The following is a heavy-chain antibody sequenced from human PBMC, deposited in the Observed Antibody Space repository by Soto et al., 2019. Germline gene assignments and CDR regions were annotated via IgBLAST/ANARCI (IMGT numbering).Heavy chain of an antibody. V-gene: IGHV3-53*01. CDR2: INSAGSGGGT. CDR3: AREPSDKRTHGWFDP. J-gene: IGHJ5*02. Sequence: PGGSLRLSCAASGFTVRSNYMSWVRQAPGKGLEWVSVINSAGSGGGTYYTDSVKGRFTVSRDNSENTVYLQMNSLRDEDTAVYYCAREPSDKRTHGWFDPWGQGTLVTVSS. CDR1: GFTVRSNY. D-gene: IGHD4-17*01.